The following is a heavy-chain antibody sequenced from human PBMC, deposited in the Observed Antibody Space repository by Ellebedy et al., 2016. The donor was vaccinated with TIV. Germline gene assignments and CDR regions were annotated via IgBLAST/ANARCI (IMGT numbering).Heavy chain of an antibody. CDR1: GFTFSTNW. CDR3: RVYLEGFDS. J-gene: IGHJ4*02. D-gene: IGHD2-8*01. Sequence: GGSLRLXXAASGFTFSTNWMHWFRQAPGKGLVWVSRINTDGSDTTYADSVKGRFTTSGDNAKNTLHLQMSSLRPEDTAVYYCRVYLEGFDSWGQGTLVTVSS. CDR2: INTDGSDT. V-gene: IGHV3-74*01.